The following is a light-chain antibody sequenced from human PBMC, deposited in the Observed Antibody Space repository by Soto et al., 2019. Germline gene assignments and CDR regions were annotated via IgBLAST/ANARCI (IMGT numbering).Light chain of an antibody. Sequence: NVLTQSPGTLSLSPGXRATLSCRASQSLSGNYLAWYQQKRGQAPRLLIHDASSRATGIPDRFSGSGSGTDFTLTISRLEPEDFAVYYCQQYGGSPRTFGQGTKVDTK. CDR1: QSLSGNY. CDR2: DAS. J-gene: IGKJ1*01. V-gene: IGKV3-20*01. CDR3: QQYGGSPRT.